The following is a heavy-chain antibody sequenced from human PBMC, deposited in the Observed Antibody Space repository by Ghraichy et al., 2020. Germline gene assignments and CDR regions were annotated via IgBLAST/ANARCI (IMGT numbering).Heavy chain of an antibody. J-gene: IGHJ6*02. CDR3: ARERFLGPYYYYGMDV. V-gene: IGHV4-34*01. CDR1: GGSFSGYY. Sequence: ESLNISCAVYGGSFSGYYWSWIRQPPGKGLEWIGEINHSGSTNYNPSLKSRVTISVDTSKNQFSLKLSSVTAADTAVYYCARERFLGPYYYYGMDVWGQGTTVTVSS. CDR2: INHSGST. D-gene: IGHD3-3*01.